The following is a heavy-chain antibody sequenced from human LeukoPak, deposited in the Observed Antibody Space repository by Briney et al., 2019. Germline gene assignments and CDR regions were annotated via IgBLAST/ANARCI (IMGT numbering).Heavy chain of an antibody. J-gene: IGHJ5*02. CDR1: GYTFTGYY. Sequence: GASVKVSCKASGYTFTGYYMHWVRQAPGQGLEWMGWINPNSGGTNYAQKFQGRVTMTRDTSNSTAYMELSRLRSDDTAVYYCARVGGIAVAGTLDPWGQGTLVTVSS. V-gene: IGHV1-2*02. CDR2: INPNSGGT. CDR3: ARVGGIAVAGTLDP. D-gene: IGHD6-19*01.